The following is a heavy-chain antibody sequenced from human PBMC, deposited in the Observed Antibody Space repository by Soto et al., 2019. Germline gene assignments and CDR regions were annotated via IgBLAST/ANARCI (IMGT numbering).Heavy chain of an antibody. V-gene: IGHV4-31*03. CDR2: ISFIGSA. J-gene: IGHJ3*02. CDR1: GGSIRSINYF. CDR3: AREVVSPATSDAFDI. Sequence: SETLSLTCTVSGGSIRSINYFWSWLRQHPGKGLEWIGYISFIGSAYYSPSLESRATISIDTSKKQLSLRLNSVTAADTAMYYCAREVVSPATSDAFDIWGQGTMVTVSS. D-gene: IGHD1-26*01.